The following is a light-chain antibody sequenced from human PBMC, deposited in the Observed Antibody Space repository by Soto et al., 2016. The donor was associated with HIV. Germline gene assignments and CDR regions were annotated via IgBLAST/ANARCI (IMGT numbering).Light chain of an antibody. J-gene: IGLJ2*01. CDR2: GEN. CDR3: NSRDSGVDHVL. Sequence: SSELTQDPAVSVALGQTVTITCRGDSLRIYYANWFQQRPREAPVLVLYGENNRPSGIPDRFSGSTSGNTASMTITATQAEDEADYYCNSRDSGVDHVLFGGGTKLTVL. CDR1: SLRIYY. V-gene: IGLV3-19*01.